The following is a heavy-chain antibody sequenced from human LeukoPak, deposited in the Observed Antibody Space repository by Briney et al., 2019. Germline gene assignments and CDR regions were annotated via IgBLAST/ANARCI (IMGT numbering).Heavy chain of an antibody. CDR2: ISGSGGST. CDR1: GFTFSSYA. Sequence: GGSLRLSCAASGFTFSSYAMSWVRQAPGKGLEWVSAISGSGGSTYYADSVKGRFTISRDNSKNTLYLQMNSLRAEDTAVYYCAKPPRGEVLRFLEWSDWGQGTLVTVYS. D-gene: IGHD3-3*01. V-gene: IGHV3-23*01. CDR3: AKPPRGEVLRFLEWSD. J-gene: IGHJ4*02.